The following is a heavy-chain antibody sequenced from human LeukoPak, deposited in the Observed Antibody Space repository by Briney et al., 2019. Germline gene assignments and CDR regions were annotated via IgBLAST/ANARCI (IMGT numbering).Heavy chain of an antibody. CDR1: GFTFDDYA. V-gene: IGHV3-43*02. CDR2: ISGDGGST. J-gene: IGHJ6*03. CDR3: AKERSFYCSGGSCYSTRHMGHMDV. Sequence: PGGSLRLSCAASGFTFDDYAMHWVRQAPGKGLEWVSLISGDGGSTYYADSVKGRFTISRDNSKNSLYLQMNSLRTEDTALYYCAKERSFYCSGGSCYSTRHMGHMDVWGKGTTVTVSS. D-gene: IGHD2-15*01.